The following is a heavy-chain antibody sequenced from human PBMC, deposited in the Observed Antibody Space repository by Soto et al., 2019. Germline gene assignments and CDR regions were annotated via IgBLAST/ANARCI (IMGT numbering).Heavy chain of an antibody. Sequence: QVQLQESGPGLVQPSQTLSLTCTVSGGSISSGGYYWSWIRQHPGTGLEWIGHISYSGSTYYNTXXXXXXXXXXXXXXXXXXXXXXXXXXXXXXXXXXXXXXLHWGQGTLVTVSS. CDR2: ISYSGST. CDR1: GGSISSGGYY. J-gene: IGHJ4*01. CDR3: XXXXLH. V-gene: IGHV4-31*01.